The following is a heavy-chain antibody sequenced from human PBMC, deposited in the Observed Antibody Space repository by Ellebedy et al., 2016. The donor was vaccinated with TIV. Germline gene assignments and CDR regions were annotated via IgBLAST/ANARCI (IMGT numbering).Heavy chain of an antibody. CDR3: ARGGSDMDV. CDR1: GFTFSTYW. J-gene: IGHJ6*04. V-gene: IGHV3-7*01. CDR2: IKEDGSDK. D-gene: IGHD3-16*01. Sequence: GGSLRLXCGASGFTFSTYWMSWVRQAPGKGLEWVANIKEDGSDKNYVDSVKGRFTISRDNAKNSLALQMNSLRAEDTAVYYCARGGSDMDVWGKGTTVTVSS.